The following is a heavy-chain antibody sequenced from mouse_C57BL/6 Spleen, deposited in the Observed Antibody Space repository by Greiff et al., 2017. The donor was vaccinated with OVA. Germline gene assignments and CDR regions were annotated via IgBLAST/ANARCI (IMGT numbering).Heavy chain of an antibody. CDR2: INPSSGYT. J-gene: IGHJ4*01. Sequence: QVRLKESGAELARPGASVKMSCKASGYTFTSYTMHWVKQRPGQGLEWIGYINPSSGYTKYNQKFKDKATLTADKSSSTAYMQLSSLTSEDSAVYYCAREGLGDAMDYWGQGTSVTVSS. V-gene: IGHV1-4*01. CDR1: GYTFTSYT. CDR3: AREGLGDAMDY. D-gene: IGHD3-3*01.